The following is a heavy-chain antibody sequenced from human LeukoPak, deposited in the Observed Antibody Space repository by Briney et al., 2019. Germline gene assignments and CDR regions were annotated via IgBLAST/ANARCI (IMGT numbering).Heavy chain of an antibody. Sequence: SETLSLTCTVSGGSISSSSYYWGWIRQPPGKGLEWIGSIYYSGSTYYNPSLKSRVTISVDKSKNQFSLKLSSVTAADTAVYYCARRPPSYSDNSGTYYLGGFDYWGQGTLVTVSS. J-gene: IGHJ4*02. D-gene: IGHD3-10*01. V-gene: IGHV4-39*07. CDR1: GGSISSSSYY. CDR3: ARRPPSYSDNSGTYYLGGFDY. CDR2: IYYSGST.